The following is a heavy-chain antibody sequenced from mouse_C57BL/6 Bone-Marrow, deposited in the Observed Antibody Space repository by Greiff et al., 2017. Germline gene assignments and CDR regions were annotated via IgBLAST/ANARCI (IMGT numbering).Heavy chain of an antibody. CDR2: IYWDDDK. D-gene: IGHD1-1*01. CDR1: GFSLSTSGMG. CDR3: ARKRIFTTVVGFDY. V-gene: IGHV8-12*01. J-gene: IGHJ2*01. Sequence: ESGPGILQSSQTLSLTCSFSGFSLSTSGMGVSWIRQPSGKGLEWLAHIYWDDDKRYNPSLKCRLTISKDTSRNQVFLQITRVDTADTATYYCARKRIFTTVVGFDYWGQGTTLTVSS.